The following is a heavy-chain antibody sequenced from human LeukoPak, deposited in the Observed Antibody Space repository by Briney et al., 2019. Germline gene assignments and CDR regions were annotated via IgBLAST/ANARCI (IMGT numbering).Heavy chain of an antibody. CDR2: MNPNSGNT. CDR3: ARGYDILTGYDY. Sequence: ASVKVSCKASGYTFTSYYMHWVRQATGQGLEWMGWMNPNSGNTGYAQKFQGRVTMTRNTSISTAYMELSSLRSEDTAVYYCARGYDILTGYDYWGQGTLVTVSS. D-gene: IGHD3-9*01. CDR1: GYTFTSYY. J-gene: IGHJ4*02. V-gene: IGHV1-8*02.